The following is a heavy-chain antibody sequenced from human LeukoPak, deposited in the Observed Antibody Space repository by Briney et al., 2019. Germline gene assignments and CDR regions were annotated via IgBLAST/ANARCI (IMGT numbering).Heavy chain of an antibody. CDR1: GFTVSDNY. Sequence: PGGSLRLSCAASGFTVSDNYMNWVRQALGKGLEWVSVIYSGVSGVTTYYADSVKGRFTISRDNSKNMVYLQMNSLRADDTAVYYCARDDSGRPERFWGQGTLVTVSS. CDR2: IYSGVSGVTT. D-gene: IGHD6-6*01. J-gene: IGHJ4*02. V-gene: IGHV3-66*01. CDR3: ARDDSGRPERF.